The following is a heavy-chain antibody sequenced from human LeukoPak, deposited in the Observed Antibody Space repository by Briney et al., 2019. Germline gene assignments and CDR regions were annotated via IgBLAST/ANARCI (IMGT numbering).Heavy chain of an antibody. V-gene: IGHV3-11*01. J-gene: IGHJ6*02. CDR1: EFTFSDYY. CDR3: ARGYDYGGTEQILYYYYGMDV. D-gene: IGHD4-23*01. CDR2: ISSSGSTI. Sequence: GGSLRLSCAASEFTFSDYYMSWIRQAPGKGLEWVSYISSSGSTIYYADSVKGRFTISRDNAKNSLYLQMNSLRAEDTAVYYCARGYDYGGTEQILYYYYGMDVWGQGTTVTVSS.